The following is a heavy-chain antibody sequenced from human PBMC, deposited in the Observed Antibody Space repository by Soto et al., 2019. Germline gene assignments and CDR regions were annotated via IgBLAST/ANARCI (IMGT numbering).Heavy chain of an antibody. J-gene: IGHJ4*02. D-gene: IGHD2-21*02. CDR2: ISAYNGNT. CDR3: ARDRADFYDSSTAFGDI. CDR1: GYTFVSYG. Sequence: QVQLVQSGSDVKRAGASVRVSCKASGYTFVSYGLSWVRQAPGQGLEWMGWISAYNGNTGYAEQFQDRVTLTTDTSTSTAYLELRSLRFDDTVIYYCARDRADFYDSSTAFGDIWGPGTLVTVSP. V-gene: IGHV1-18*04.